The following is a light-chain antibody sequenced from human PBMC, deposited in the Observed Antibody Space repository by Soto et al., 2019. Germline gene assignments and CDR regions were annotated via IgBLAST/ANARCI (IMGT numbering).Light chain of an antibody. CDR3: AAWDDSLNGVV. V-gene: IGLV1-44*01. CDR2: SGN. Sequence: QSVLTQPPSASGTPGQRVTISCSGSNSNIGRNIVNWYQQLPGTAPTLLIYSGNQRPSGIPDRFSASKSGTSASLAISGLQSEDEADYYCAAWDDSLNGVVFGGGTQLTVL. CDR1: NSNIGRNI. J-gene: IGLJ2*01.